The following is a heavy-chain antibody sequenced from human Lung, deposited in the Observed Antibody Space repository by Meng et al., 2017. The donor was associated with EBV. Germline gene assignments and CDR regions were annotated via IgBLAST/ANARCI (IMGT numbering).Heavy chain of an antibody. CDR1: GCSLSNRGVG. V-gene: IGHV2-5*02. CDR2: IYWDDDK. D-gene: IGHD6-6*01. J-gene: IGHJ4*02. Sequence: TLKESGPTPVKPTATLTMTCTFSGCSLSNRGVGVGWIRQPPGKALEWLALIYWDDDKRYSPSLKSRLTITKDTSKNQVVLTMTNMDPVDAAKYYCAHIIAARHFDYWGQGTLVTVSS. CDR3: AHIIAARHFDY.